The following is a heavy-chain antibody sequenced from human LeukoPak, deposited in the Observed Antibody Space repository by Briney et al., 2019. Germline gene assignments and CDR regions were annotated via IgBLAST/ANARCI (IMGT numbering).Heavy chain of an antibody. J-gene: IGHJ4*02. Sequence: SGTLSLTCTVSGDSITNSRFYWGWIRQPPGKGLEWIGSVYHSGGTYHSPSLKSRLTISLDKSKNQFSLQLTSVTAADTAVYYCARGREWEPKVFDYWGQGTLVTVSS. D-gene: IGHD1-26*01. CDR2: VYHSGGT. CDR3: ARGREWEPKVFDY. V-gene: IGHV4-39*07. CDR1: GDSITNSRFY.